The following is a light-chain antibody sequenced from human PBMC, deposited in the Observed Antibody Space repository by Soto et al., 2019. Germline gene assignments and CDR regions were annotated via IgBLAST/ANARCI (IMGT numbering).Light chain of an antibody. CDR2: DAS. CDR1: QSVTGNY. V-gene: IGKV3-20*01. Sequence: EIVLTQSPGTLSLSPGERAILSCRASQSVTGNYLAWYQQKPGQAPRRLIYDASNMATGIPDRCSGGGSGTDFTLTISTLEPGDFAVSYCHQYGTSLTFGGATKVEIK. J-gene: IGKJ4*01. CDR3: HQYGTSLT.